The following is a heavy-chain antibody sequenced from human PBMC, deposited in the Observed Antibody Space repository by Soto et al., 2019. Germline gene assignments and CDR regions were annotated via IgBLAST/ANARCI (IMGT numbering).Heavy chain of an antibody. CDR1: GGSISSYY. D-gene: IGHD3-3*01. J-gene: IGHJ5*02. V-gene: IGHV4-59*01. CDR2: IYYSGST. Sequence: SETLSLTCTVSGGSISSYYWSWIRQPPGKGLEWIGYIYYSGSTNYNPSLKSRVTISVDTSKNQFSLKLSSVTAADTAVYYCAREVGDDFWSGYFGGPWFDPWGQGTLVTVS. CDR3: AREVGDDFWSGYFGGPWFDP.